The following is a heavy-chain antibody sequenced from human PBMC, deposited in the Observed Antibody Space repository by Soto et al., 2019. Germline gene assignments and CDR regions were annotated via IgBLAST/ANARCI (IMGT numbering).Heavy chain of an antibody. CDR3: ARVYGGGDY. D-gene: IGHD4-17*01. J-gene: IGHJ4*02. CDR1: GGTFSSYA. V-gene: IGHV1-69*06. Sequence: SVKCSCKASGGTFSSYAISWVRQAPGQGLEWMGGIIPMFGTANYAQKFQGRVTITADKSTSTVYMELSSLRSEDTAVFYCARVYGGGDYWGQGTLVTSPQ. CDR2: IIPMFGTA.